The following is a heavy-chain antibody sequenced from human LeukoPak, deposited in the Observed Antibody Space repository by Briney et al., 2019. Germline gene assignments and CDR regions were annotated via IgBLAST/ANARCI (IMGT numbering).Heavy chain of an antibody. CDR2: ISAYNGNT. V-gene: IGHV1-18*04. CDR3: ARSGRWGLLVDY. CDR1: GYTFSDNF. J-gene: IGHJ4*02. Sequence: ASVKVSCKASGYTFSDNFMHWVRQAPGQGLEWMGWISAYNGNTNYAQKLQGRVTMTTDTSTSTAYMELRSLRSDDTAVYYCARSGRWGLLVDYWGQGTLVTVSS. D-gene: IGHD3-16*01.